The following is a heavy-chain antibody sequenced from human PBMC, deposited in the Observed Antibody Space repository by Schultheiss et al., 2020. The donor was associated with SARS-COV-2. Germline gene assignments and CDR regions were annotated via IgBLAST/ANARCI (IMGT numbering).Heavy chain of an antibody. Sequence: SQTLSLTCTVSGGSISSYYWNWIRQPPGKGLEWIGEINHSGSTNCNPSLKSRVTISVDTSKNQFSLKLSSVTAADTAVYYCARDRPTYYYDSSGYAHWGQGTLVTVSS. J-gene: IGHJ4*02. CDR3: ARDRPTYYYDSSGYAH. D-gene: IGHD3-22*01. CDR2: INHSGST. V-gene: IGHV4-59*01. CDR1: GGSISSYY.